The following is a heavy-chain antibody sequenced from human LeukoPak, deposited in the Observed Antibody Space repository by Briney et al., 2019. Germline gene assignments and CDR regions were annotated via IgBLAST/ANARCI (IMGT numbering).Heavy chain of an antibody. CDR1: GFTFSSWW. CDR2: INWNGGST. D-gene: IGHD5/OR15-5a*01. CDR3: ARVYELREEDYYYYYMDD. V-gene: IGHV3-20*04. Sequence: GGSLRLSCAASGFTFSSWWMTWVRQAPGKGLEWVSGINWNGGSTGYADSVKGRFTISRDNAKNSLYLQMNSLRAEDTALYYCARVYELREEDYYYYYMDDWGKGTTVTVSS. J-gene: IGHJ6*03.